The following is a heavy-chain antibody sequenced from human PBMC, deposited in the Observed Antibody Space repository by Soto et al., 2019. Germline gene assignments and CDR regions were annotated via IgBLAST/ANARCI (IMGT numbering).Heavy chain of an antibody. J-gene: IGHJ6*02. CDR1: GGSISSSGYY. CDR2: IYYSGST. Sequence: QLQLQKSGPGLVKPSETLSLTCTVSGGSISSSGYYWGWIRQPPGKGLEWIGSIYYSGSTYYNPSLKSRVTISVDTSKNQFSLKLSSVTAADTAVYYCARHRRKGGMDVWGQGTTVTVSS. V-gene: IGHV4-39*01. CDR3: ARHRRKGGMDV.